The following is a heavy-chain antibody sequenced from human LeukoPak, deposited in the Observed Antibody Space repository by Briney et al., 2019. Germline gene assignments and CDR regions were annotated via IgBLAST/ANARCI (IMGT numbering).Heavy chain of an antibody. CDR3: ARGGPSSDY. V-gene: IGHV4-4*07. D-gene: IGHD3-16*01. CDR1: GGSISSYY. CDR2: IHSSGSS. Sequence: PSETLSLTCTVSGGSISSYYWSWIRQPAGKGLEWIGRIHSSGSSSYNPSLKSRVTMSVDMSKNQFSLKLTSVTAADTAMYYCARGGPSSDYWGQGTLVTVSA. J-gene: IGHJ4*02.